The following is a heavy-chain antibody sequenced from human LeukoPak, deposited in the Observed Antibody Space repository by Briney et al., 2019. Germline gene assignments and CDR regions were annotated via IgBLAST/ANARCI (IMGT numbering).Heavy chain of an antibody. Sequence: ASVTVSCKASGYTFTSYGISWVRQAPGQGLEWMGWISAYNGNTTYAQKLQGRVTMTTDTSTSTAYMELRSLRSDDTAVYYCARDYGYCSSTSCRYFDYWGQGTLVTVSS. CDR1: GYTFTSYG. CDR2: ISAYNGNT. CDR3: ARDYGYCSSTSCRYFDY. D-gene: IGHD2-2*01. V-gene: IGHV1-18*01. J-gene: IGHJ4*02.